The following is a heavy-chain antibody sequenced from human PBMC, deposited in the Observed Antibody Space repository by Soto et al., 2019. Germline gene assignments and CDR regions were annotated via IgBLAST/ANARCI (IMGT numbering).Heavy chain of an antibody. V-gene: IGHV1-18*01. D-gene: IGHD1-26*01. J-gene: IGHJ4*02. CDR1: GYTFNTYS. CDR3: ARDLSGSYSY. CDR2: ISGYNGDT. Sequence: QVQLVQSGAEVKKPGASVKVSCKASGYTFNTYSISWVRQAPGQGLEWMGWISGYNGDTHYAQKFQGRVTMTTDTSTSTAYMELSSLRSEDTAVYYCARDLSGSYSYWGQGTLVTVSS.